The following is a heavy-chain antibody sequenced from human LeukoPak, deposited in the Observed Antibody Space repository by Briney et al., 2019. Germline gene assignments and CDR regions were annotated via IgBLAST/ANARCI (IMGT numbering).Heavy chain of an antibody. CDR3: ARRGLNRQNFDY. V-gene: IGHV4-59*08. D-gene: IGHD3-16*01. Sequence: PSETLSLTCTVSGDSINNNYWSWIRQPPGKELECIGYIHYSGSTNYNPSLKSRVTISIDTSKNQFSLKLNSVTAADTAVYYCARRGLNRQNFDYWGQGTLVTVSS. CDR2: IHYSGST. CDR1: GDSINNNY. J-gene: IGHJ4*02.